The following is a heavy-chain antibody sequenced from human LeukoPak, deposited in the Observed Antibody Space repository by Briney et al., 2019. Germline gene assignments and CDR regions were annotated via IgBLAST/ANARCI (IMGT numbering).Heavy chain of an antibody. CDR2: ISYSGSV. Sequence: PSETLSLTCTVSGGSISSFYWGWIRQPPEKGLEWVGCISYSGSVNYNPSLKSRVTISVDTSKNQFSLKLSSVTAADTAVYYCARGGTTVTPGLLWFDPWGQGTLVTVSS. V-gene: IGHV4-59*01. D-gene: IGHD4-17*01. J-gene: IGHJ5*02. CDR3: ARGGTTVTPGLLWFDP. CDR1: GGSISSFY.